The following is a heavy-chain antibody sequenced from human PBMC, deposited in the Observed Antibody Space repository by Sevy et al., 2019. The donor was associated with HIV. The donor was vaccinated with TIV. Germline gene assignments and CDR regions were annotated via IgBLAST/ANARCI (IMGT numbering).Heavy chain of an antibody. CDR2: IYYSGST. CDR1: GGSISSGDYY. Sequence: SETLSLTCTVSGGSISSGDYYWSWIRQPPGKGLEWIGYIYYSGSTYYIPSLKSRVTISVDTSKNQFSLKLSSVTAADTAVYYCARDIYYGSGSYYMGWFDPWGQGTLVTVSS. J-gene: IGHJ5*02. D-gene: IGHD3-10*01. V-gene: IGHV4-30-4*01. CDR3: ARDIYYGSGSYYMGWFDP.